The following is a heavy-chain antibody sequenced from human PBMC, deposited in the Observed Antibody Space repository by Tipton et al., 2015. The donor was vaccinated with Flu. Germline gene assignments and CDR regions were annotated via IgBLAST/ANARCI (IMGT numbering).Heavy chain of an antibody. V-gene: IGHV4-39*07. CDR2: LYDSGIT. D-gene: IGHD3-16*01. CDR3: ARSSSAYDYVWGGSYYFDF. Sequence: TLSLTCTVSGGSISSYYWGWIRQPPGKGLEWIGSLYDSGITHYNPSLKSRVTISLDTSKNQFSLKLISVTAADTAVYYCARSSSAYDYVWGGSYYFDFWGQGTLVTVSS. CDR1: GGSISSYY. J-gene: IGHJ4*02.